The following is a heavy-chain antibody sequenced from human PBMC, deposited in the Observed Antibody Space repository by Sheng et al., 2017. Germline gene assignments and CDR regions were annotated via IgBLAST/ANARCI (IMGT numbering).Heavy chain of an antibody. CDR1: GGTFNSYG. J-gene: IGHJ3*02. CDR3: ARDRGAKDAFDI. V-gene: IGHV1-69*13. Sequence: QGQLVQSGAEMKRPGSSVKVSCKASGGTFNSYGVSWVRQAPGQGLEWMGGINPIFGTAHYAQKFQGRLTITADKSTSTVYMELSSLRSEDTAMYYCARDRGAKDAFDIWGQGTMVTVSS. D-gene: IGHD1-26*01. CDR2: INPIFGTA.